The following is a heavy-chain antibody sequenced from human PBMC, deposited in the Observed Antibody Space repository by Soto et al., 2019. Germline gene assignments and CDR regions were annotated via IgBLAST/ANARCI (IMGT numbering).Heavy chain of an antibody. CDR2: IHSSGGT. Sequence: PGASLRHSCAASGFTINSHYRCWVRQAPGKGLEWVSVIHSSGGTMYAESVRGRFTISRDNSQSTLHLQMNSLRADDTPVYYCARQAPDSSGYYNIDYWGQGTLVTVSS. V-gene: IGHV3-53*01. CDR1: GFTINSHY. D-gene: IGHD3-22*01. CDR3: ARQAPDSSGYYNIDY. J-gene: IGHJ4*02.